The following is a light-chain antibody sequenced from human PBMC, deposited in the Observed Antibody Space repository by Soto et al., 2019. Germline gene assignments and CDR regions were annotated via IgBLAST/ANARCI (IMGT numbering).Light chain of an antibody. CDR2: AAS. J-gene: IGKJ1*01. CDR1: KGIRND. CDR3: VQRNSYPVT. Sequence: DIQMTQSPSSLSASVGDRVTITCRASKGIRNDLGWFQQKPGKAPKRLIYAASSLQSGVPSRFSASVSGTEFTLTISILQPEDFANYNCVQRNSYPVTFGQGTKVEIK. V-gene: IGKV1-17*01.